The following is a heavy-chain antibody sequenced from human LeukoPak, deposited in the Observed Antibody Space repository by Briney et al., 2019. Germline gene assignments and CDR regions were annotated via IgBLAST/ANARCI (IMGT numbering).Heavy chain of an antibody. CDR1: GGTFSSYA. D-gene: IGHD2-2*01. CDR3: ARGQPERSDLDY. Sequence: SVKVSCKASGGTFSSYAISWVRQAPGQGLEWMGRIIPILGIANYAQKFQGRVTITADKSTSTAYMELSSLRSEDTAVYYCARGQPERSDLDYWGQGTLVTVSS. V-gene: IGHV1-69*04. J-gene: IGHJ4*02. CDR2: IIPILGIA.